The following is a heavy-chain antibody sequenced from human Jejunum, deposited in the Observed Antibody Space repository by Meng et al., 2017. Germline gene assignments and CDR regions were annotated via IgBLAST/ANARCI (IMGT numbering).Heavy chain of an antibody. CDR1: GGSISSSNYY. Sequence: QLQLQESGPGLVKPSETLSPTCIVSGGSISSSNYYWGWIRQPPGKGLEWIGSIYYSGSTDYNPSLKSRVTISVDTSKKQFSLKLSSVTAADTAMYYCVRQRYCSAGSCYSDSWGQGTLVTVSS. V-gene: IGHV4-39*01. CDR2: IYYSGST. D-gene: IGHD2-15*01. J-gene: IGHJ4*02. CDR3: VRQRYCSAGSCYSDS.